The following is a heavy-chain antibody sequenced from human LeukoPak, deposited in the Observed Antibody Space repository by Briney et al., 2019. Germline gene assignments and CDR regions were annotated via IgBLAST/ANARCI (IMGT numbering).Heavy chain of an antibody. CDR3: ATGHSGSYYLY. D-gene: IGHD1-26*01. CDR2: ISSASTYK. J-gene: IGHJ4*02. V-gene: IGHV3-21*04. Sequence: PGGSLRLSCAASGFSFSSYSMIWVRQAPGKALEWVSSISSASTYKAYTDSVKGRFAVSRDNARNSVFLQMDSLGVEDTAVYYCATGHSGSYYLYWGQGTLVTVSS. CDR1: GFSFSSYS.